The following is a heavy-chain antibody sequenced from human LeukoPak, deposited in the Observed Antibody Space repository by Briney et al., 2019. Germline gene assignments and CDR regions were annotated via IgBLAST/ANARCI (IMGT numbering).Heavy chain of an antibody. CDR1: GDSVSSNSVT. V-gene: IGHV6-1*01. CDR3: ARRLTQYDCFDP. J-gene: IGHJ5*02. Sequence: QTLSLTCAISGDSVSSNSVTWNWIRQSPSRGLEWLGRTYYRSTWYNDYAVSVRGRITVNPDTSKNQFSLRLNSVTPEDTAVYYCARRLTQYDCFDPWGQGILVTVSS. CDR2: TYYRSTWYN. D-gene: IGHD2-2*01.